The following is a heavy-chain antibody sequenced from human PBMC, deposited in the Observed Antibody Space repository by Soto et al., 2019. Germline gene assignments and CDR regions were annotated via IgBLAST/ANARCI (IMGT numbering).Heavy chain of an antibody. CDR3: ARQSLGLGNYMYYFNS. J-gene: IGHJ4*02. CDR2: IYYSGST. D-gene: IGHD3-16*01. CDR1: GGSISSGGYY. V-gene: IGHV4-31*03. Sequence: PSETLSLTCTVSGGSISSGGYYWSWIRQHPGKGLEWIGYIYYSGSTYYNPSLKSRVTISVDTSKNQFSLKLSSVTAADTAVYYCARQSLGLGNYMYYFNSWGQGTLVTVSS.